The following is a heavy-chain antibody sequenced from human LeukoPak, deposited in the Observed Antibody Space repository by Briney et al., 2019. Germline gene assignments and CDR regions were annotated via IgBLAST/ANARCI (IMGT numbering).Heavy chain of an antibody. J-gene: IGHJ4*02. CDR3: ARLDTAMGYGY. CDR1: GGSISSYY. D-gene: IGHD5-18*01. V-gene: IGHV4-59*08. Sequence: SETLSLTCTVSGGSISSYYWSWIRQPPGKGLEWIGYIYYSGSTNYNPSLKSRVTISVDTSKNQFSLKLSSVTAADTAVYYCARLDTAMGYGYWGQGTLVTVSS. CDR2: IYYSGST.